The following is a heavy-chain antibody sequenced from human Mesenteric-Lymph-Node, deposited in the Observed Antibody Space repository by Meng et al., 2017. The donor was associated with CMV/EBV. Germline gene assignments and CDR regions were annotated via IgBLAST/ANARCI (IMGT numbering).Heavy chain of an antibody. CDR1: GGSFSGYY. CDR3: ARGKRVMAAAAYYYYYGMDV. D-gene: IGHD6-13*01. Sequence: GSLRLSCAVYGGSFSGYYWSWIRQPPGKGLEWIGEINHSGSTNYNPSLKSRVTISVDTSKNQFSLKLSSVTAADTAVYYCARGKRVMAAAAYYYYYGMDVWGRGTTVTVSS. J-gene: IGHJ6*02. CDR2: INHSGST. V-gene: IGHV4-34*01.